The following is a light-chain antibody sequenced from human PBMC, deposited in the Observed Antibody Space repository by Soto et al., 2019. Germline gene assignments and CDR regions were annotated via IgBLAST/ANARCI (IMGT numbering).Light chain of an antibody. CDR1: QSLLHKNGNNY. CDR3: MQALQTPPT. V-gene: IGKV2-28*01. CDR2: LGS. Sequence: EIVMTQSPLSLPVTPGEAASISFRSSQSLLHKNGNNYFNWYLQKPGQSPQLLIYLGSNRASGVPDRFSGSGSGTDFTLKISRVEAEDVGVYYCMQALQTPPTFGQGTRLEIK. J-gene: IGKJ5*01.